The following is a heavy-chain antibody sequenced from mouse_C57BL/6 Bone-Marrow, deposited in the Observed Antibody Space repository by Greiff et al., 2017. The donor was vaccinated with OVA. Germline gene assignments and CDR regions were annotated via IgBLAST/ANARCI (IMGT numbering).Heavy chain of an antibody. V-gene: IGHV2-2*01. D-gene: IGHD2-4*01. CDR1: GFSLTSYG. J-gene: IGHJ4*01. CDR3: ARNSNDYDFYAMDY. Sequence: VKLMESGPGLVQPSQSLSITCTVSGFSLTSYGVHWVRPSPGKGLEWLGVIWSGGSTDYNAAFISRLSISKDNSKSQVFFKMNSLQADDTAIYYCARNSNDYDFYAMDYWGQGTSVTVSS. CDR2: IWSGGST.